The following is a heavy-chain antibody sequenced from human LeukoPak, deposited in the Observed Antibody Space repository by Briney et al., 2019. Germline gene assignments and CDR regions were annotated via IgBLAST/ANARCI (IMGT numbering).Heavy chain of an antibody. V-gene: IGHV4-59*12. CDR1: GGSISSYY. D-gene: IGHD3-3*01. Sequence: KPSETLSLTCTVSGGSISSYYWSWIRQPPGKGLEWIGYIYYSGSTNYNPSLKSRVTISVDRSKNQFSLKLSSVTAADTAVYYCARWGFGVFDYWGQGTLVTVSS. CDR2: IYYSGST. CDR3: ARWGFGVFDY. J-gene: IGHJ4*02.